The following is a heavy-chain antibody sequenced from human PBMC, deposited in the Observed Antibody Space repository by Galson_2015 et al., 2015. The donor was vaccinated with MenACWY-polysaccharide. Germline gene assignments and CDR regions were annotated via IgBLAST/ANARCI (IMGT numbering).Heavy chain of an antibody. Sequence: SLRLSCAASGLTFSDYYMSWIRQAPGKGLEWVSYISSSGSTIYYADSVKGRFTISRDNAKNSLYLQMNSLRAEDTAVYYCARADPSSSCNYYYYGMDVWGQGTTVTVSS. D-gene: IGHD6-13*01. CDR2: ISSSGSTI. CDR1: GLTFSDYY. CDR3: ARADPSSSCNYYYYGMDV. V-gene: IGHV3-11*01. J-gene: IGHJ6*02.